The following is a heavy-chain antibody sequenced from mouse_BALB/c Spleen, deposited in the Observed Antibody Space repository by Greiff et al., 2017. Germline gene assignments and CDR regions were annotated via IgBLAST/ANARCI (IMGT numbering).Heavy chain of an antibody. V-gene: IGHV3-2*02. CDR1: GYSITSDYA. CDR3: ARSHYYGSSYGAWFAY. D-gene: IGHD1-1*01. CDR2: ISYSGST. Sequence: EVQLQQSGPGLVKPSQSLSLTCTVTGYSITSDYAWNWIRQFPGNKLEWMGYISYSGSTSYNPSLKSRISITRDTSKNQFFLQLNSVTTEDTATYYCARSHYYGSSYGAWFAYWGQGTLVTVSA. J-gene: IGHJ3*01.